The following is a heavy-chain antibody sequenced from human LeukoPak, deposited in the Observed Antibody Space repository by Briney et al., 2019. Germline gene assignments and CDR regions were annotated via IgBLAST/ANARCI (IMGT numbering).Heavy chain of an antibody. D-gene: IGHD1-26*01. CDR2: FDPEDGET. CDR3: ATDPLYSGSPGY. Sequence: ASVKVPCKVSGYTLTELSMHWVRQAPGKGLEWMGGFDPEDGETIYAQKFQGRVTMTEDTSTDTAYMELSSLRSEDTAVYYCATDPLYSGSPGYWGQGTLVTVSS. J-gene: IGHJ4*02. CDR1: GYTLTELS. V-gene: IGHV1-24*01.